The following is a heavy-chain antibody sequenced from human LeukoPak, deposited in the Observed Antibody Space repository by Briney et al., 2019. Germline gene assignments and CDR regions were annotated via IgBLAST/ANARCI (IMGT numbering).Heavy chain of an antibody. CDR2: IKSDGSST. D-gene: IGHD5-12*01. CDR3: ARTGGDIVATIDY. J-gene: IGHJ4*02. V-gene: IGHV3-74*01. Sequence: GGSRRLSCAASGFTFSSYWMHWVRQAPGKGRVWFSRIKSDGSSTSYADSVKGRFTISRDNSKNTLYLQMNSLRAEDTAVYYCARTGGDIVATIDYWGQGTLVTVSS. CDR1: GFTFSSYW.